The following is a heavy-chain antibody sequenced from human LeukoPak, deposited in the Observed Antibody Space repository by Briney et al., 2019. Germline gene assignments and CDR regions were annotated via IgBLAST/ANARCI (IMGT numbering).Heavy chain of an antibody. V-gene: IGHV3-15*01. Sequence: PGGSLRLSCAASGVPFITAWMNWLRQAPGKGLEWVGRIKSNAEGGTSDYAAIAEGRFLISRDDSKNTLFLHMNSLKVEDTAIYYCVTYEIAYSFGAWGQGTPVTVSS. CDR2: IKSNAEGGTS. CDR3: VTYEIAYSFGA. D-gene: IGHD2-21*01. CDR1: GVPFITAW. J-gene: IGHJ5*02.